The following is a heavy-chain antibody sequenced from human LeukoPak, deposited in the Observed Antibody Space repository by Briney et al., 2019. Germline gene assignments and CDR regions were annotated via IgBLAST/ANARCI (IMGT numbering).Heavy chain of an antibody. Sequence: GRSLRLSCAASGFTFSDHYMDWVRQAPGKGLEWVGRTRNKANSYTTEYAASVKGRFTISRDDSKKSLYLQMNSLETEGTAVYYCARDAPHSGFDYWGQGTLVTVSS. D-gene: IGHD3-10*01. CDR2: TRNKANSYTT. V-gene: IGHV3-72*01. CDR3: ARDAPHSGFDY. CDR1: GFTFSDHY. J-gene: IGHJ4*02.